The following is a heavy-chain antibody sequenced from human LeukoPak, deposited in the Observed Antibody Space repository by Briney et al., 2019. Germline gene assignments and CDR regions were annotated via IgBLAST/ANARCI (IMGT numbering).Heavy chain of an antibody. J-gene: IGHJ5*02. CDR2: ISGSGGST. Sequence: GGSLRLSCAASGFTFSSYAMSWVRQAPGKGLEWVSAISGSGGSTYYADSVKGRFTISRDNSKNTLYLQMNSLRAEDTAVYYXXXXXXXXXXYPNWFDPWGQGTLVTVSS. V-gene: IGHV3-23*01. CDR1: GFTFSSYA. CDR3: XXXXXXXXXYPNWFDP.